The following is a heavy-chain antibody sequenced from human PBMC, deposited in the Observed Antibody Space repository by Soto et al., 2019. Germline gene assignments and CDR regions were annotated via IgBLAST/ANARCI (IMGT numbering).Heavy chain of an antibody. CDR3: ARDITGTSYDY. V-gene: IGHV3-11*04. CDR1: GFTFSDYY. J-gene: IGHJ4*02. D-gene: IGHD1-7*01. Sequence: GGSLRLSCAASGFTFSDYYMNWIRQAPGKGLEWVSCISGSGSTIYYADSVKGRFTISRDNAKNSLYLQMNSLRAEDTAVYYCARDITGTSYDYWGQGTLVTVSS. CDR2: ISGSGSTI.